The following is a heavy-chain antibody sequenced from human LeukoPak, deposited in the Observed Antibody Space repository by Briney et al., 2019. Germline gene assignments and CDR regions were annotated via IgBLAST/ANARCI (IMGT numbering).Heavy chain of an antibody. J-gene: IGHJ3*02. CDR1: GFTFNIYA. CDR3: AREYGSGSYYNDDAFDI. D-gene: IGHD3-10*01. Sequence: GGSLRLSCVASGFTFNIYAMSWVRQAPGKGLEWVSSISSSSSYIYYADSVKGRFTISRDNAKNSLYLQMNSLRAEDTAVYYCAREYGSGSYYNDDAFDIWGQGTMVTVSS. CDR2: ISSSSSYI. V-gene: IGHV3-21*01.